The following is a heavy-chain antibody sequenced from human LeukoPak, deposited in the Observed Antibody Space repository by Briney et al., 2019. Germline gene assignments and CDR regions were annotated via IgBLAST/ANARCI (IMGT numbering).Heavy chain of an antibody. CDR1: GYTYKTYG. D-gene: IGHD3-10*01. V-gene: IGHV1-8*02. CDR3: ARSQNMVRGVITLGY. J-gene: IGHJ4*02. CDR2: MNPNSGNT. Sequence: ASVKVSCKASGYTYKTYGISWVRQATGQGLEWMGWMNPNSGNTGYAQKFQGRVTMTRNTSISTAYMELSSLRSEDTAVYYCARSQNMVRGVITLGYWGQGTLVTVSS.